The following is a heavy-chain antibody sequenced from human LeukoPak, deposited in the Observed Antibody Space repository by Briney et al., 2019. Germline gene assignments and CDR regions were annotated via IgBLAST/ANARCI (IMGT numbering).Heavy chain of an antibody. CDR1: VGTFSSYA. V-gene: IGHV1-69*13. Sequence: SVKVSCKASVGTFSSYAISWVRQAPGQGLEWMGGIIPIFGTANYAQKFQGRVTITADESTSTAYMELSSLRSEDTAVYYCVLVTGIAAAGPDYWGQGTLVTVSS. D-gene: IGHD6-13*01. J-gene: IGHJ4*02. CDR2: IIPIFGTA. CDR3: VLVTGIAAAGPDY.